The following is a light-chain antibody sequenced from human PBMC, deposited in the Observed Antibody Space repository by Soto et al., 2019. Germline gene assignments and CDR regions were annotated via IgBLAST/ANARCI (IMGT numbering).Light chain of an antibody. Sequence: QSALTQPRSVSGSPGQSVTISCTGTSSDVGGYKFVSWYQQHPGKAPKFMIYEVSKRPSGVPDXFSGSKSGNTAFLTISGLQAEDEADYYCCSYAGFYTSVFGTGTKLTVL. J-gene: IGLJ1*01. CDR2: EVS. V-gene: IGLV2-11*01. CDR1: SSDVGGYKF. CDR3: CSYAGFYTSV.